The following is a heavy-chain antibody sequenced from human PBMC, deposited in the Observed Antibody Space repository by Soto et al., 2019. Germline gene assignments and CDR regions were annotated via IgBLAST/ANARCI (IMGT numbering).Heavy chain of an antibody. J-gene: IGHJ4*02. CDR3: AGGVASGY. CDR1: GFTVSTYG. D-gene: IGHD2-15*01. Sequence: QVQLVESGGGVVQPGRSLRLSCAVSGFTVSTYGMHWVRQAPGKGLEWVAVISRDGGTKYYADSVKGRFTISRDNSRNTLFLEMDSLRGGDMGVYYCAGGVASGYWGQGTLVTGSS. CDR2: ISRDGGTK. V-gene: IGHV3-30*03.